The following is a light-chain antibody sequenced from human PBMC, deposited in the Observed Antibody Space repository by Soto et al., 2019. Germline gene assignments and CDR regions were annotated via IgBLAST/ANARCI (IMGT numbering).Light chain of an antibody. CDR2: KAS. CDR3: QQYNSHSWT. J-gene: IGKJ1*01. V-gene: IGKV1-5*03. CDR1: QSISSW. Sequence: EIKMTQSTSTLSASVGHRVTITCRPSQSISSWLAWYQQKPGKAPKLLIYKASSLESGVPYSFSGSGSGTEFTLTIISRQPEDVAIYYSQQYNSHSWTFCQGSKVNIK.